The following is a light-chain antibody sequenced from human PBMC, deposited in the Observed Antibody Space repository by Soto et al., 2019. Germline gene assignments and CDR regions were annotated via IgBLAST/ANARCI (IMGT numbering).Light chain of an antibody. Sequence: EIVFTHSSDTLSFSPVERATLSCRASQSVRSERLAWYQQKRGQAPTLLIFDASSRASGTPERFSGSGSGTDFTLTISRLEPEDFAVYYCQEYDGAPPITFGLGTRLEIK. CDR3: QEYDGAPPIT. V-gene: IGKV3-20*01. CDR1: QSVRSER. CDR2: DAS. J-gene: IGKJ5*01.